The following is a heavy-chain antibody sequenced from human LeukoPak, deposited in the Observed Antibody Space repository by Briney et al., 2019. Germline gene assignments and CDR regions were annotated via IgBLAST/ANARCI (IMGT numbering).Heavy chain of an antibody. V-gene: IGHV3-33*01. Sequence: GGSLRLSCAASGFTFSSYGMHWVRQAPGKGLEWVAVIWYDGSNKYYADSVKGRFTISRDNSKNTLYLQMNSLGAEDTAVYYCARDQQLATYNWFDPWGQGTLVTVSS. CDR1: GFTFSSYG. CDR2: IWYDGSNK. CDR3: ARDQQLATYNWFDP. J-gene: IGHJ5*02. D-gene: IGHD6-13*01.